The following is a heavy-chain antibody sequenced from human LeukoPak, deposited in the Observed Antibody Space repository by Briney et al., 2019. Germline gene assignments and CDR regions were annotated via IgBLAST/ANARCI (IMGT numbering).Heavy chain of an antibody. CDR1: GGSISSYY. Sequence: SETLSLTCTVSGGSISSYYWSWIRQPPGKGLEGIGYIYYSGSTNYNPSLKSRVTISVDTSKNQFSLKLSSVTAADTAVYYCAREGLGYCSGGSCSDPFDIWGQGTMVTVSS. J-gene: IGHJ3*02. CDR3: AREGLGYCSGGSCSDPFDI. D-gene: IGHD2-15*01. V-gene: IGHV4-59*01. CDR2: IYYSGST.